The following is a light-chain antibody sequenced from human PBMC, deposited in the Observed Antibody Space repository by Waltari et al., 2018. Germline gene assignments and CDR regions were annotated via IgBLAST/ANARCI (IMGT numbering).Light chain of an antibody. CDR3: MEALQSVT. V-gene: IGKV2-28*01. CDR1: QSLLHSNGYNY. Sequence: DIVMTQSPLSLPVTPGEPASISCRSSQSLLHSNGYNYLDWYLQKPGQSPQILFYLGSNRASGVPDRFSGSGSGTDFTLKISSVEAEDAGVYYCMEALQSVTFGQGTRLEIK. J-gene: IGKJ5*01. CDR2: LGS.